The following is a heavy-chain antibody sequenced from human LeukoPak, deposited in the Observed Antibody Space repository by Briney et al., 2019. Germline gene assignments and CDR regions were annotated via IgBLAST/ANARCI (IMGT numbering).Heavy chain of an antibody. J-gene: IGHJ4*02. CDR2: ISGSGGST. CDR3: AKEWFGELLFDY. D-gene: IGHD3-10*01. CDR1: GFTFRSKA. Sequence: GGSLRLSCAASGFTFRSKAMSWVRQAPGKGLEWVSAISGSGGSTYYADSVKGRFTISRDNSKNTLYLQMNSLRAEDTAVYYCAKEWFGELLFDYWGQGTLVTVSS. V-gene: IGHV3-23*01.